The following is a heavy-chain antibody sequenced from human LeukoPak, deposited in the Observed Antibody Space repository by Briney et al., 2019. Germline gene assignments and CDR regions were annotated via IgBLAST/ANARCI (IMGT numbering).Heavy chain of an antibody. CDR1: GGSISSSSYY. J-gene: IGHJ5*02. V-gene: IGHV4-39*01. D-gene: IGHD3-3*01. CDR3: ARLIDFWSVSKRFDP. Sequence: SETLSLTCTVSGGSISSSSYYWGWIRQPPGKGLEWIGSFYSSGSTYYNPSLKSRVTISVDTSKNQFSLKLSSVTAADTAVYYCARLIDFWSVSKRFDPWGQGTLVTVSS. CDR2: FYSSGST.